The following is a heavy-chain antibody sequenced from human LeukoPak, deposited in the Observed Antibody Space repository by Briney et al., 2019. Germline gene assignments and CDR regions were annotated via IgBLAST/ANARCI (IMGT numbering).Heavy chain of an antibody. CDR2: IKQNGSQQ. V-gene: IGHV3-7*01. CDR1: GFTFTRYW. D-gene: IGHD6-6*01. CDR3: SNGIYSSSY. Sequence: GGSLRLSCATSGFTFTRYWMAWVRQAPGKGLEWVANIKQNGSQQYYLDSVEGRFTISRDNAKNSRYLQMNNLRADDTAVYYCSNGIYSSSYWGQGTLVTVSS. J-gene: IGHJ4*02.